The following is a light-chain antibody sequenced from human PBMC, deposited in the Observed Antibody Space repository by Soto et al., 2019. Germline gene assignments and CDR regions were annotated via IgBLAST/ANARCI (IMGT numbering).Light chain of an antibody. CDR3: SSYTSSSFLYV. V-gene: IGLV2-14*03. CDR1: SSDVGGYNY. Sequence: QSVLTQPASVSGSPGQSITISCTGTSSDVGGYNYVSWYQQHPGKAPKLMIYDVSNRPSGVSNRFSGSKSGNTASLTISGLQAEDEADYYCSSYTSSSFLYVFGPGTKVTVL. CDR2: DVS. J-gene: IGLJ1*01.